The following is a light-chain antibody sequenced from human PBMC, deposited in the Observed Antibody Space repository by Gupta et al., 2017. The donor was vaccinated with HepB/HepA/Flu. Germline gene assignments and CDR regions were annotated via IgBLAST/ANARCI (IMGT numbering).Light chain of an antibody. Sequence: SALTQPASVSGSPGQSITITCTGTSSDVGGYNYVSWYQQHPGKAPKLIIYYVSNRPSGVSNRFSGSKSGNTASLTISGLQAEDEADYYCTSDTSSSTSVVFGGGTKLTVL. CDR2: YVS. V-gene: IGLV2-14*03. CDR3: TSDTSSSTSVV. J-gene: IGLJ2*01. CDR1: SSDVGGYNY.